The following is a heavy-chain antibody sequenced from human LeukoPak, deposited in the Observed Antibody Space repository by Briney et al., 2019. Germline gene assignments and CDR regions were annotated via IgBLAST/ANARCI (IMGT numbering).Heavy chain of an antibody. Sequence: GGSLRLSCAASGFTFSSYWMHWVRQAPGKGLVWVSRITGDGSGANYADSVKGRFTISRDNAKNTLYLQMDSLRAEDTAVYYCARFAVTTAGDYWGQGTLVTVSS. CDR3: ARFAVTTAGDY. V-gene: IGHV3-74*01. CDR1: GFTFSSYW. J-gene: IGHJ4*02. CDR2: ITGDGSGA. D-gene: IGHD1-1*01.